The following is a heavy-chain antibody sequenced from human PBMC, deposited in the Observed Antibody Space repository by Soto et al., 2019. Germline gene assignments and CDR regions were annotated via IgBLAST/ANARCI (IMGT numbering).Heavy chain of an antibody. J-gene: IGHJ6*04. CDR3: AGIGYSSSWYYYYGMDV. D-gene: IGHD6-13*01. CDR1: GGSISSSSYY. Sequence: QLQLQESGPGLVKPSETLSLTCTVSGGSISSSSYYWGWIRQPPGKGLDWIGIIYDSGSTNYNPSLKSRVTISVDTSQDQFCLRLCSVTAADTAVYYCAGIGYSSSWYYYYGMDVWGEGTTVTVSS. CDR2: IYDSGST. V-gene: IGHV4-39*01.